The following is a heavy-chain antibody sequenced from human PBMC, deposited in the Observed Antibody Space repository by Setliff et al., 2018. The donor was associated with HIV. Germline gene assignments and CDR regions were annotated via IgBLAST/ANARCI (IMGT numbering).Heavy chain of an antibody. J-gene: IGHJ5*02. V-gene: IGHV4-61*09. CDR3: ARGYCSGGSCYGTNWFDP. D-gene: IGHD2-15*01. Sequence: SETLSLTCTVSGGSITSGNYFWSWIRQPAGKGLEWIGHMYTDGSTNYNPSLKSRVTISVDTSKNQFSQKLSSVTAADTAVYYCARGYCSGGSCYGTNWFDPWGQGTLVTVSS. CDR1: GGSITSGNYF. CDR2: MYTDGST.